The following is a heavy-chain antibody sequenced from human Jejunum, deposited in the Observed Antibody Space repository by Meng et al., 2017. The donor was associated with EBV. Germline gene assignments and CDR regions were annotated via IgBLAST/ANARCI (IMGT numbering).Heavy chain of an antibody. D-gene: IGHD2-21*01. J-gene: IGHJ4*02. V-gene: IGHV1-69*06. CDR3: ARLFCGDDCFSTYYFDS. CDR1: GATFTSHG. CDR2: IIPVFGTA. Sequence: QVEVWKYGAESKTPGSSVKASCKASGATFTSHGVGWVRLAPGQGPEWMGGIIPVFGTANYPLRFQDRVTITADKSTNTGYMELGGLRSDDTAVYYCARLFCGDDCFSTYYFDSWGQGTLVTVSS.